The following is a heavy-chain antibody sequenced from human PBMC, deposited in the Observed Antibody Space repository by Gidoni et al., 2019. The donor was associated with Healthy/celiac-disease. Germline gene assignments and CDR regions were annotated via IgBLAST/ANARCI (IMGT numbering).Heavy chain of an antibody. CDR3: AREGSSSSLSIPNWFDP. CDR1: GGTVSSYA. J-gene: IGHJ5*02. D-gene: IGHD6-6*01. V-gene: IGHV1-69*01. Sequence: QVQLVQSGAEVKKPGSSVKVSCKASGGTVSSYAISWVRQAPGQGLEWMGGIIPSFGTASYAQKFQGRVTITADESTSTAYMELSSLRPEDTAVYYCAREGSSSSLSIPNWFDPWGQGTLVTVSS. CDR2: IIPSFGTA.